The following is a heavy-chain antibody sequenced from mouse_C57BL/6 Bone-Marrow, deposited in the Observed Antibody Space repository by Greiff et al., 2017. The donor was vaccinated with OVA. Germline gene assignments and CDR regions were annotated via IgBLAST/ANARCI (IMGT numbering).Heavy chain of an antibody. V-gene: IGHV1-69*01. CDR1: GYTFTSYW. CDR2: IDPSDSYT. D-gene: IGHD2-4*01. Sequence: QVQLQQPGAELVMPGASVKLSCKASGYTFTSYWMHWVKQRPGQGLEWIGEIDPSDSYTNYNQKFKGKSTLTVDKSSSTAYMQLSSLTSEDSAVYYCARLGYYDYDGYFDYWGQGTTLTVSS. J-gene: IGHJ2*01. CDR3: ARLGYYDYDGYFDY.